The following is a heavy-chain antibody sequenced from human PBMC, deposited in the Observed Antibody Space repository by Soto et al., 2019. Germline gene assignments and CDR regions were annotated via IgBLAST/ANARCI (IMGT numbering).Heavy chain of an antibody. V-gene: IGHV4-59*08. D-gene: IGHD6-13*01. Sequence: PSETLSLTCTVSGGSISRYYWSWIRQPPGKGLEWIGYIFYSGSTNYNPSLKSRVTISVDTSKNQFSLKLSSVTAADTAVYYCARRYSSSLDFWGQGTLVTVSS. J-gene: IGHJ4*02. CDR1: GGSISRYY. CDR3: ARRYSSSLDF. CDR2: IFYSGST.